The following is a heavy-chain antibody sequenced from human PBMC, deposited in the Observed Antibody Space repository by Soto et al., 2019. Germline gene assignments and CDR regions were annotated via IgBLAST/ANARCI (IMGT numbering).Heavy chain of an antibody. CDR1: ELTFVGIG. D-gene: IGHD2-8*02. V-gene: IGHV3-7*04. Sequence: EVQLVKFGEALVRPGGPWRFSGEASELTFVGIGLTWVRQAPGKGLEGGANISPDGSEEYYVDSVKGRFTISRDNAKNSVYLQMNSLRGEDTALYYCTRDLNHDTGPWGQGTQVTVSS. J-gene: IGHJ5*02. CDR2: ISPDGSEE. CDR3: TRDLNHDTGP.